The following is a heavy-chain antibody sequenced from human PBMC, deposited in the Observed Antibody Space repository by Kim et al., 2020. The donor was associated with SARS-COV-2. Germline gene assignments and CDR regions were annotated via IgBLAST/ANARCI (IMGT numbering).Heavy chain of an antibody. CDR1: GFTFSSYW. CDR2: IKQDGSEK. D-gene: IGHD3-10*01. Sequence: GGSLRLSCAASGFTFSSYWMSWVRQAPGKGLEWVANIKQDGSEKYYVDSVKGRFTISRDNAKNSLYLQMNSLRAEDTAVYYCALTLTSRIGLPLAYGYWGQGTLVTVSS. CDR3: ALTLTSRIGLPLAYGY. J-gene: IGHJ4*02. V-gene: IGHV3-7*01.